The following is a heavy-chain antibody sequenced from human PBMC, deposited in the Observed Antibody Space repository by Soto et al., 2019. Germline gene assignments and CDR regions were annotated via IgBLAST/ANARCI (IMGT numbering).Heavy chain of an antibody. Sequence: QVQLVQSGTEVKKPGSSVKVSCKASGGTFSSYAISWVRQAPGKGLEWMGGIIPIFGTTNYAQRFQGRVSITADESTSTTYMELSSLRSEDTAVYYCAGSYKYGSGTCDAFDIWGQGTLVTVSS. CDR3: AGSYKYGSGTCDAFDI. J-gene: IGHJ3*02. V-gene: IGHV1-69*01. CDR2: IIPIFGTT. CDR1: GGTFSSYA. D-gene: IGHD3-10*01.